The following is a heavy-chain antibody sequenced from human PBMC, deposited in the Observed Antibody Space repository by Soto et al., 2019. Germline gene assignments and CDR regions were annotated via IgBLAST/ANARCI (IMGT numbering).Heavy chain of an antibody. Sequence: VQLLESGGGLVQPGGSLRLSCAASGFTFSSYAMNWVRQTPGEGLEWVSGISDSGGSPYYADSVKGRFTISRDNSKNTPYLQMDSLRAEDTGVYYCARYALGLSPWWYNWFDRWGQGSLVSVSS. D-gene: IGHD2-8*02. V-gene: IGHV3-23*01. CDR2: ISDSGGSP. CDR3: ARYALGLSPWWYNWFDR. CDR1: GFTFSSYA. J-gene: IGHJ5*02.